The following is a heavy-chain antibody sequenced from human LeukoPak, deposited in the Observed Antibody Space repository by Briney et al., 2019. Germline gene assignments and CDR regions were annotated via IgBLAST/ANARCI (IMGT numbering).Heavy chain of an antibody. J-gene: IGHJ6*03. Sequence: GGSLTLSCAASGFTFSSYGMHWVRQAPGKGLEWVAFIRYDGSNKYYAESVKRRFTISRDNSKNTLYLQMNSPRAEDTAVYYCAKGGVTMVRGVSKDYYYYMDVWGKGTTVTVSS. CDR3: AKGGVTMVRGVSKDYYYYMDV. V-gene: IGHV3-30*02. D-gene: IGHD3-10*01. CDR1: GFTFSSYG. CDR2: IRYDGSNK.